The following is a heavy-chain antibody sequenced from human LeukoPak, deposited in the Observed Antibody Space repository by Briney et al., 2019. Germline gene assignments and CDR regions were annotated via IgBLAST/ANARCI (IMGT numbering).Heavy chain of an antibody. J-gene: IGHJ4*02. CDR1: GFTFSSYG. CDR3: AKGAEYYYGSGFDY. V-gene: IGHV3-30*18. D-gene: IGHD3-10*01. CDR2: ISYDGSNK. Sequence: GGSLRLSCAASGFTFSSYGMHLVRQAPGKGLEWVAVISYDGSNKYYADSVKGRFTISRDNSKNTLYLQMNSPRAEDTAVYYCAKGAEYYYGSGFDYWGQGTLVTVSS.